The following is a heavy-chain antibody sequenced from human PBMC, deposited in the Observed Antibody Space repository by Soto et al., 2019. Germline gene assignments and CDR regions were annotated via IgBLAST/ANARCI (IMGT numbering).Heavy chain of an antibody. Sequence: SETLSLTCTVSGGSISSYYWSWIRQAPGKGLEWIGYIYYSGSTNYNPSLKSRVTISVDTSKNQFSLKLSSVTAADTAVYYCARGAAVAGGHNCFDPWGQGTMVTVS. CDR2: IYYSGST. V-gene: IGHV4-59*01. CDR3: ARGAAVAGGHNCFDP. J-gene: IGHJ5*02. CDR1: GGSISSYY. D-gene: IGHD6-19*01.